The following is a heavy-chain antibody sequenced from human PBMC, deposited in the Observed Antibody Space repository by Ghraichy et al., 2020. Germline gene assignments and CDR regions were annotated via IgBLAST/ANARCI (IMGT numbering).Heavy chain of an antibody. V-gene: IGHV3-23*01. CDR1: GFTFSSYA. Sequence: LSLTCAASGFTFSSYAMSWVRQAPGKGLEWVSAISGSGGSTYYADSVKGRFTISRDNSKNTLYLQMNSLRAEDTAVYYCAKDPPKTYCGGDCYPEYYFDYWGQGTLVTVSS. J-gene: IGHJ4*02. D-gene: IGHD2-21*01. CDR3: AKDPPKTYCGGDCYPEYYFDY. CDR2: ISGSGGST.